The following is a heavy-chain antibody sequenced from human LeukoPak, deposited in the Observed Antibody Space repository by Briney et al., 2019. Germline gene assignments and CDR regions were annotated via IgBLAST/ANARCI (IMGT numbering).Heavy chain of an antibody. CDR3: ARLDYGSGSYYDDY. CDR1: GFMFGNYG. Sequence: GGSLRLSCAASGFMFGNYGMHWVRQAPGQGLEWVALIWYDGSKKYYADSVKGRFTVSRDNAKNSLYLQMNSLRAEDTAVFYCARLDYGSGSYYDDYWGQGTLVTVSS. V-gene: IGHV3-33*01. CDR2: IWYDGSKK. D-gene: IGHD3-10*01. J-gene: IGHJ4*02.